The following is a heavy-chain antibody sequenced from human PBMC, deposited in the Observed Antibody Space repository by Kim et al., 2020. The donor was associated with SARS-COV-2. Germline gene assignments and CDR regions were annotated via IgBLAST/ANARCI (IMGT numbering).Heavy chain of an antibody. V-gene: IGHV5-51*01. Sequence: GESLKISCKGSGYSFTSYWIGWVRQMPGKGLEWMGIIYPGDSDTRYSPSFQGQVTISADKSISTAYLQWSSLKASDTAMYYCARLDDDSTPPGKIDYWGQGTLVTVSS. CDR1: GYSFTSYW. J-gene: IGHJ4*02. CDR2: IYPGDSDT. D-gene: IGHD1-1*01. CDR3: ARLDDDSTPPGKIDY.